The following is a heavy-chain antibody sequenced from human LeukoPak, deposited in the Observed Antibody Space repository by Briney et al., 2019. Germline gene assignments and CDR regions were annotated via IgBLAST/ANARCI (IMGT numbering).Heavy chain of an antibody. J-gene: IGHJ6*03. Sequence: KASETLSLTCTVSGGSISSGDYYSGWLRQHPGKGLEWIAFIYYTGTTYYHPSLKSRIAISVDTSKNHFSLNLTSVTAADTALYYCARNLGGDTYSYMDVWGKGTTVTVSS. V-gene: IGHV4-31*03. CDR2: IYYTGTT. CDR3: ARNLGGDTYSYMDV. CDR1: GGSISSGDYY. D-gene: IGHD2-21*01.